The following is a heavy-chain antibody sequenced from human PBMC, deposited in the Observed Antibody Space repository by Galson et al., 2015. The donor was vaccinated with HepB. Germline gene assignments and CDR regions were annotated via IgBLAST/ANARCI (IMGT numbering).Heavy chain of an antibody. CDR1: GFTFSSYA. CDR2: ISSQGVST. Sequence: SLRLSCAASGFTFSSYAIDWVRQAPGKGLEYVSGISSQGVSTYYANSVKGRFTISRDNSKNTVYPQMGSLRAEDMAVYYCARDRSGSGWYRGAFDIWGQGTVVTVSS. CDR3: ARDRSGSGWYRGAFDI. J-gene: IGHJ3*02. V-gene: IGHV3-64*01. D-gene: IGHD6-19*01.